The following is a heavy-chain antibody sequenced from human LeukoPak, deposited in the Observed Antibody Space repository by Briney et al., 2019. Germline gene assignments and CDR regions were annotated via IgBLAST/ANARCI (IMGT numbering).Heavy chain of an antibody. D-gene: IGHD1-26*01. J-gene: IGHJ4*02. CDR3: VREDLGVDY. Sequence: GGSLRLSCAASGFIVSSNYMSWVRQAPGKGLEWVSIISPCGRIYYADSVKGRFTFSRDNSKNTLYLQMNSLRAEDTAMYYCVREDLGVDYWGQGTLVTVSS. CDR2: ISPCGRI. V-gene: IGHV3-66*01. CDR1: GFIVSSNY.